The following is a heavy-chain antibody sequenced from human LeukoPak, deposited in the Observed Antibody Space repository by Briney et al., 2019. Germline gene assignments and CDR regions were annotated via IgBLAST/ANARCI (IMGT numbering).Heavy chain of an antibody. CDR1: GYTFTNFG. V-gene: IGHV1-18*01. J-gene: IGHJ5*02. CDR3: ATTGVYYYDSSGYDWFDP. CDR2: ISAYSGNT. D-gene: IGHD3-22*01. Sequence: ASVKVSCKASGYTFTNFGISWVRQAPGQGLEWMGWISAYSGNTNYAQKFQGRVTMTRDTSISTAYMELSRLRSDDTAVYYCATTGVYYYDSSGYDWFDPWGQGTLVTVSS.